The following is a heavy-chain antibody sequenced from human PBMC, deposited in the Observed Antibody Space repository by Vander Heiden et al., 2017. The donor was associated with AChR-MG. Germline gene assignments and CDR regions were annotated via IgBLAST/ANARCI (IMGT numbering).Heavy chain of an antibody. CDR1: GSTFPDSS. CDR2: INPNSGGT. CDR3: ARVSLHDILTGYRPFDAFDI. V-gene: IGHV1-2*02. Sequence: QVQLVQSGAEVTTPGASVKVPCTAFGSTFPDSSLHGVRQAPGQGLEWMGWINPNSGGTNYAQMFLGRVTMTRDTSIRTAYMELSRLTSDDTAMYYCARVSLHDILTGYRPFDAFDIWCQGTMVTVSS. J-gene: IGHJ3*02. D-gene: IGHD3-9*01.